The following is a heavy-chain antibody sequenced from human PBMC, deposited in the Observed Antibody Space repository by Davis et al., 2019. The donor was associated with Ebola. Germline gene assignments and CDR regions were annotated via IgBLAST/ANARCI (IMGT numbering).Heavy chain of an antibody. D-gene: IGHD2-15*01. CDR1: GFTFSSYW. J-gene: IGHJ3*02. Sequence: PGGSLRLSCAASGFTFSSYWMHWVRQAPGKGLVWVSRINSDGSSTSYADSVKGRFTISRDNAKNTLYLQMNSLRAEDTAVYYCARYHPVVVDAFDIWGQGTMVTVSS. V-gene: IGHV3-74*01. CDR3: ARYHPVVVDAFDI. CDR2: INSDGSST.